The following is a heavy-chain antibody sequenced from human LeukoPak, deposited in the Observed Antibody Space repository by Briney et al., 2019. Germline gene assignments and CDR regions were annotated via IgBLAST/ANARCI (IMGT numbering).Heavy chain of an antibody. CDR2: INPNSGGT. Sequence: ASVKVSCKASGYTFTGYYMHWVRQAPGQGLEWMGWINPNSGGTNYSQKFHGRVTMTRDTSISTAYMELSRLRSDDTAVYYCASYYYDSSGFVHWGQGTLVTVSS. CDR3: ASYYYDSSGFVH. D-gene: IGHD3-22*01. J-gene: IGHJ4*02. CDR1: GYTFTGYY. V-gene: IGHV1-2*02.